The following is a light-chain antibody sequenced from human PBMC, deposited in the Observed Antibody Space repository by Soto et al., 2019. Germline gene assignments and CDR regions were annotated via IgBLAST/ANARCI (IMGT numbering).Light chain of an antibody. CDR2: WAS. J-gene: IGKJ4*01. V-gene: IGKV4-1*01. Sequence: DIVMTQSPDSLAVSLGERATINCKSSQSVLYSSNNKNYLAWYQQKAGQPPKLLIYWASTRESGVPDRFSGSGSGTDFTLTISSLQAEDVAVYSCQQYYSPLPLTFGGGTKVDIK. CDR3: QQYYSPLPLT. CDR1: QSVLYSSNNKNY.